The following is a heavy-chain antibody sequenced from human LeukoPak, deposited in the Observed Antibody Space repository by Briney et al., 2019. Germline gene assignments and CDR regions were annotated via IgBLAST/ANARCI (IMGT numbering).Heavy chain of an antibody. CDR1: GSSFSIYW. Sequence: GESLKVSCEGSGSSFSIYWIAWVRQMPGKGLEWMGITYLGDSDTRYSPSFQGQVTISADKSISTAYLQWRSLKASDTAMYYCARWSSSSKTFDYWGQGTLVTVSS. CDR2: TYLGDSDT. D-gene: IGHD6-6*01. CDR3: ARWSSSSKTFDY. V-gene: IGHV5-51*01. J-gene: IGHJ4*02.